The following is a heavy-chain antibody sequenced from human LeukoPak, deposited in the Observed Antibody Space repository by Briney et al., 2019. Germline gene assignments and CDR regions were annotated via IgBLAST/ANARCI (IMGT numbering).Heavy chain of an antibody. CDR2: IKEDGSDK. Sequence: GGSLRLSCAASGFIFSTYWLSWVRQAPGKGLEWVANIKEDGSDKYYVDSVKGRFTISRDNAKKSVYLQMNSLRAEDAAVYYCARDRPAGYFDYWGQGSLVTVSS. CDR3: ARDRPAGYFDY. D-gene: IGHD6-25*01. V-gene: IGHV3-7*04. J-gene: IGHJ4*02. CDR1: GFIFSTYW.